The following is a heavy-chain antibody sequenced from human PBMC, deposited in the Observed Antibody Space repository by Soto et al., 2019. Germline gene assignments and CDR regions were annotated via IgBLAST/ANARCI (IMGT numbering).Heavy chain of an antibody. CDR2: ISGSGGST. J-gene: IGHJ4*02. CDR1: GFTFSSYA. V-gene: IGHV3-23*01. D-gene: IGHD6-13*01. CDR3: AKDPFPYSSSWYGGGY. Sequence: EVQLLESGGGLVQPGGSLRLSCAASGFTFSSYAMSWVRQAPGKGLEWVSAISGSGGSTYYADSVKGRFTISRDNSKNTRYLQMNSLRAEDTAVYYCAKDPFPYSSSWYGGGYWGQGTLVTVSS.